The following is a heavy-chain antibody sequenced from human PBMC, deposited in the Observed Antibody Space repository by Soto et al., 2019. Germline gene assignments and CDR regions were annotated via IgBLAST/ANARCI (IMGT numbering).Heavy chain of an antibody. D-gene: IGHD6-13*01. CDR3: ARAGYSSSWYVRGYNWFDP. J-gene: IGHJ5*02. CDR2: ISAYNGNT. Sequence: ASVKVSCKASGYTFTSYGISWVRQAPGQGLEWMGWISAYNGNTNYAQKLQGRVTMTTDTSTSTAYMELRSLRSDDTAVYYCARAGYSSSWYVRGYNWFDPWGQGTLVTV. V-gene: IGHV1-18*01. CDR1: GYTFTSYG.